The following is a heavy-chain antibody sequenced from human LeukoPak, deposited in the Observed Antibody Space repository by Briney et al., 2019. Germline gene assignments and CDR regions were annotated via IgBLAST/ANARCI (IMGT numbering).Heavy chain of an antibody. CDR1: GYTFTGYY. D-gene: IGHD3-22*01. J-gene: IGHJ3*02. Sequence: ASVKVSCKASGYTFTGYYMHWVRQAPGQGLEWMGWINPSSGGTNYAQKFQDRVTMTRDTSISTVYMELSRLRSDDTAVYSCGRDYYDSSGDGAFDIWGQGTMVTVSS. CDR3: GRDYYDSSGDGAFDI. CDR2: INPSSGGT. V-gene: IGHV1-2*02.